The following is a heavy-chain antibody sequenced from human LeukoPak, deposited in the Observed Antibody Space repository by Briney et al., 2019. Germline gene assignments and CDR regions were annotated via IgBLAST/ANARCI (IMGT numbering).Heavy chain of an antibody. CDR2: TYPGDSNT. V-gene: IGHV5-51*01. J-gene: IGHJ5*02. CDR3: VRSPACSSGTCYPNWFDP. Sequence: GESLKISCKGSGYSFTNNWIGWVRQMPGKGLEWMGITYPGDSNTRYSPSFQGQVTISADKSISSAYLQWSSLKASDTAMYYCVRSPACSSGTCYPNWFDPWGQGTLVTVSS. CDR1: GYSFTNNW. D-gene: IGHD2-15*01.